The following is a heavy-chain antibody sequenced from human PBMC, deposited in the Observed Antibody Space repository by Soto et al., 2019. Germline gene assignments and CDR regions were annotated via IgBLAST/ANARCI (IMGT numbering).Heavy chain of an antibody. V-gene: IGHV4-34*01. CDR3: ARVERGTATTVVDAFDI. D-gene: IGHD1-1*01. CDR2: MGHSGGT. Sequence: SETLSLTCAVYGGFVSSGSYYWSWIRQPPGKGLEWIGEMGHSGGTHLNPSLKSRVTISVDTSKNQFSLKMSSVTAADTALYYCARVERGTATTVVDAFDIWGPGTMVTVSS. CDR1: GGFVSSGSYY. J-gene: IGHJ3*02.